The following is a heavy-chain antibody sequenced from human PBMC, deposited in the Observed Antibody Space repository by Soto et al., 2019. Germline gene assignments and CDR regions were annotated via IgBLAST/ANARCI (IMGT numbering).Heavy chain of an antibody. J-gene: IGHJ2*01. V-gene: IGHV4-34*01. CDR2: INHSGST. CDR3: ARAGSGPPWHWYFDL. Sequence: PSETLSLTCAVYGGSFSGYYWSWIRQPPGKGLEWIGEINHSGSTNYNPSLKSRVTISVDTSKNQFSLKLSSVTAADTAVYYCARAGSGPPWHWYFDLWGRGTLVTVSS. D-gene: IGHD2-15*01. CDR1: GGSFSGYY.